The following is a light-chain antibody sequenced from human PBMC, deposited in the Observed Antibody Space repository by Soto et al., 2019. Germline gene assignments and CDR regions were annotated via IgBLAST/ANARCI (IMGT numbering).Light chain of an antibody. V-gene: IGKV3-11*01. CDR2: DAS. CDR1: QSVSSK. J-gene: IGKJ1*01. Sequence: EIVLTQSPATLSLSPGERATLSCRASQSVSSKLAWYQHKPAQAPRLLIYDASNRATGIPDRFSGSGSGAYFTLTISSLEPEDFAVYYWAQRVWPWTFGQGTKVDIK. CDR3: AQRVWPWT.